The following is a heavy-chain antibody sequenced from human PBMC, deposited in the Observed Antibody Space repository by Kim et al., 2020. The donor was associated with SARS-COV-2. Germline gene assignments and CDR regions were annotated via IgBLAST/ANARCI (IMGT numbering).Heavy chain of an antibody. J-gene: IGHJ4*02. V-gene: IGHV3-23*01. D-gene: IGHD3-3*01. CDR3: AKEPYYDFWSGYYFDY. Sequence: SVQGRFNLYRDNAKNPLYLQMNSLRAEDTAVYYCAKEPYYDFWSGYYFDYWGQGTLVTVSS.